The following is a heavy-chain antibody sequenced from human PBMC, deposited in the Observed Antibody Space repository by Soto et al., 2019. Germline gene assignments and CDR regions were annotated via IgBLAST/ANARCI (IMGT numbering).Heavy chain of an antibody. CDR1: GGSIDTYTYH. J-gene: IGHJ5*02. CDR2: IYDSGNT. Sequence: PSETLSLTCTVSGGSIDTYTYHWGWIRQPPGKGLEWIANIYDSGNTYNNPSLKSRVTISVDTSKSQFSLKLTSVTAADTAIYYCARSYCPSSICYNWFDPWGHGILVTV. CDR3: ARSYCPSSICYNWFDP. V-gene: IGHV4-39*01. D-gene: IGHD6-13*01.